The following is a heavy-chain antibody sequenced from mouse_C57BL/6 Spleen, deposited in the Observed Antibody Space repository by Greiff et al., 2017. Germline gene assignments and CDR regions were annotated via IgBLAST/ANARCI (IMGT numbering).Heavy chain of an antibody. CDR2: INPSNGGT. Sequence: QVQLQQPGTELVKPGASVKMSCKASGYTFTSYWMHWVKQRPGQGLEWIGNINPSNGGTNYNEKFKSKATLTVDKSSSQAYMQLSSLTSEDSAVYYYASSTMFTYYFDYWGQGTTLTVSS. J-gene: IGHJ2*01. D-gene: IGHD2-2*01. V-gene: IGHV1-53*01. CDR3: ASSTMFTYYFDY. CDR1: GYTFTSYW.